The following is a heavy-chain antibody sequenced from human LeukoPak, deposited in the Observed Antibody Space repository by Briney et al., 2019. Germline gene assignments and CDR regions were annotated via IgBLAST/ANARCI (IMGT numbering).Heavy chain of an antibody. V-gene: IGHV3-23*01. J-gene: IGHJ4*02. Sequence: GGSLRLSCAASGFTFSSYSMNWVRQAPGKGLEWVSSLSGSGDTTYYADSVKGRFTISRDNSKNTLYLQLNSLRAKDTAVYYCAKKATVTTNYFDYWGQGTLVTVSS. CDR2: LSGSGDTT. CDR3: AKKATVTTNYFDY. D-gene: IGHD4-17*01. CDR1: GFTFSSYS.